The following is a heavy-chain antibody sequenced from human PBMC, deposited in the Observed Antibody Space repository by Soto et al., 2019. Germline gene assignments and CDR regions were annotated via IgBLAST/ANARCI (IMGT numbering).Heavy chain of an antibody. CDR2: ISSSSSYT. D-gene: IGHD3-3*01. CDR3: ARDESPYYDFWSPWSDP. CDR1: GFTFSDYY. Sequence: PGGSLRLSCAASGFTFSDYYMSWIRQAPGKGLEWVSYISSSSSYTNYADSVKGRLTISRDNAKNSLYLQMNSLRAEDTAVYYCARDESPYYDFWSPWSDPWGPGTLVTVSS. V-gene: IGHV3-11*06. J-gene: IGHJ5*02.